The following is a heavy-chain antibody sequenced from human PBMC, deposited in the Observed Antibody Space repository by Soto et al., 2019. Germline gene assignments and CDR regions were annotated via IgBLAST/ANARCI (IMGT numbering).Heavy chain of an antibody. D-gene: IGHD2-8*02. CDR3: ARAKCCTDDLQGMDV. CDR2: LAPIFVTP. Sequence: QVQLVQSGAEVKKPGSSVKVSCTCYGGLFNSYAVSWVRQDPVHGLEWMGRLAPIFVTPHYAQKCQSRVRINEDESTSTAYMELSSLRSEDTAIDYCARAKCCTDDLQGMDVWGQGTTVSVSS. V-gene: IGHV1-69*15. J-gene: IGHJ6*02. CDR1: GGLFNSYA.